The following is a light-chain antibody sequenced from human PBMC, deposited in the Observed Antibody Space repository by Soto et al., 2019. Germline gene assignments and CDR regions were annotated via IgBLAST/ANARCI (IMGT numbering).Light chain of an antibody. CDR2: DTS. V-gene: IGKV3D-20*01. J-gene: IGKJ5*01. CDR3: QQYGSSPIT. CDR1: QSVSSSY. Sequence: NVLTQSPATLSSSPGERATLYCGASQSVSSSYVAWYQHKPGLAPRLLIHDTSSRAIGIPDRFSGSKSGTNFTLTIRRMEPEDVGMYYCQQYGSSPITFGQGTRLEI.